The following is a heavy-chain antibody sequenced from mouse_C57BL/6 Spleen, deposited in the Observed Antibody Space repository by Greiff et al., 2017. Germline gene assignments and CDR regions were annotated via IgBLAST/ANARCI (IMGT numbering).Heavy chain of an antibody. CDR3: ARRHYYGDEPGFAY. CDR2: ISSGSSTI. CDR1: GFTFSDYG. D-gene: IGHD1-1*01. J-gene: IGHJ3*01. V-gene: IGHV5-17*01. Sequence: EVNVVESGGGLVKPGGSLKLSCAASGFTFSDYGMHWVRQAPEKGLEWVAYISSGSSTIYYANTVKGRFTISRDNAKNTLFLQMTSLRSEDTDVYYCARRHYYGDEPGFAYWGQGTLVTVSA.